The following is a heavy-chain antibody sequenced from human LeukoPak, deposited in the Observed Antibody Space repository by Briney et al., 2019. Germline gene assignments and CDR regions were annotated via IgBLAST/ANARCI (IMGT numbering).Heavy chain of an antibody. Sequence: SETLSLTCTVSGYSITSGYNWAWIRQPPGKVLEWIGSIYHSGSSYYNPSLKSRVTISVDTSKNQFSLKLSSVTAADTAVYYCVRYCSSTTCYTRAVDYWGQGTLVTVSS. J-gene: IGHJ4*02. V-gene: IGHV4-38-2*02. CDR2: IYHSGSS. D-gene: IGHD2-2*02. CDR3: VRYCSSTTCYTRAVDY. CDR1: GYSITSGYN.